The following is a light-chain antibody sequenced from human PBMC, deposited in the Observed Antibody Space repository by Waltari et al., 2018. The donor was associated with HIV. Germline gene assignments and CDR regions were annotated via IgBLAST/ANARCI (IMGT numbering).Light chain of an antibody. J-gene: IGLJ1*01. CDR3: SSYTSSSTLSYV. CDR1: SSDVGGYNY. Sequence: QSALTQPASVSGSPGQSITISCTGTSSDVGGYNYVSWYQQHPGKAPNLMIYEVSNRPSGVYKRFSGPKSGNTASLTISGLQAEDEADYYCSSYTSSSTLSYVFGTGTKVTVL. CDR2: EVS. V-gene: IGLV2-14*01.